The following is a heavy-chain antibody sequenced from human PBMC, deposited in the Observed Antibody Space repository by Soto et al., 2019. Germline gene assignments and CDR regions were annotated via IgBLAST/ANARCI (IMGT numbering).Heavy chain of an antibody. CDR2: ISYDGSNK. J-gene: IGHJ6*02. D-gene: IGHD4-4*01. Sequence: QVQLVESGGGVVQPGRSLRLSCAASGFTFSSYAMHWVRQAPGKGLEWVAVISYDGSNKYYADFVKGRFTISRDNSKNTLYLQMNSLRAEDTAVYYCARDSYSNYDYYYYYYGMDVWGQGTTVTVSS. CDR1: GFTFSSYA. V-gene: IGHV3-30-3*01. CDR3: ARDSYSNYDYYYYYYGMDV.